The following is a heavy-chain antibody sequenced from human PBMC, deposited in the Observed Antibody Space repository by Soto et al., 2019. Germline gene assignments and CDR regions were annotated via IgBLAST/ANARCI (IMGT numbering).Heavy chain of an antibody. CDR3: ESVFLGIDY. Sequence: GGSLRLSCAASGFTVSSNYMSWVRQAPGKGLEWVSVIYSGGSAYYADYVKGRFTISRDNSKNTLYLQMNSMTAEDTAVYYCESVFLGIDYWGQGPLVTVSS. V-gene: IGHV3-53*01. CDR1: GFTVSSNY. CDR2: IYSGGSA. J-gene: IGHJ4*02. D-gene: IGHD3-3*01.